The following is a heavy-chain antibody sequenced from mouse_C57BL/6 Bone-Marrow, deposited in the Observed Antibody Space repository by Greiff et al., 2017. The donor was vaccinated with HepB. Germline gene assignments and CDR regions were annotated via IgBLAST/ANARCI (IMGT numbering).Heavy chain of an antibody. J-gene: IGHJ3*01. CDR2: FYPGSGSI. CDR3: ARHEGAPYYGSSPFAY. D-gene: IGHD1-1*01. Sequence: VQLQQSGAELVKPGASVKLSCKASGYTFTEYTIHWVKQRSGQGLEWIGWFYPGSGSIKYNEKFKDKATLTADKSSSTVYMELSRLTSEDYAVYFGARHEGAPYYGSSPFAYWGQGTLVTVSA. V-gene: IGHV1-62-2*01. CDR1: GYTFTEYT.